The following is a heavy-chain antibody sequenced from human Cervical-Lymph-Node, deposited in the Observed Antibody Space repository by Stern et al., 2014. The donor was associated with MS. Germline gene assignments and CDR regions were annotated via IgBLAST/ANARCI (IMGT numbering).Heavy chain of an antibody. CDR3: AIGAFDI. CDR2: INPSGGST. Sequence: VQLEESGAEVKKPGSSVKVSCKASGGTFSSYAISWVRQAPGQGLEWMGIINPSGGSTSYAQKFQGRVTMTRDTSTSTVYMELSSLRSEDTAVYYCAIGAFDIWGQGTMVTVSS. CDR1: GGTFSSYA. J-gene: IGHJ3*02. V-gene: IGHV1-46*01.